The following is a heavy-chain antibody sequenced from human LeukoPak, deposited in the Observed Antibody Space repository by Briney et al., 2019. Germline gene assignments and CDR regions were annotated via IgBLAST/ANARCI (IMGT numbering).Heavy chain of an antibody. CDR1: GYTFTSYG. CDR3: ARKETYYDFWSGSDYFDY. CDR2: ISAYNGNT. D-gene: IGHD3-3*01. J-gene: IGHJ4*02. V-gene: IGHV1-18*01. Sequence: ASVKVSCKASGYTFTSYGISWVRQAPGQGLEWMGWISAYNGNTNYAQKLQGRVTMTTDTSTSTAYMELRSLRSDDTAVYYRARKETYYDFWSGSDYFDYWGQGTRVTVPS.